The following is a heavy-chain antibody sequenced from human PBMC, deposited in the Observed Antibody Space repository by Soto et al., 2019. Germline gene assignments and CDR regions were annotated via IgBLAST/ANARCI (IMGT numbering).Heavy chain of an antibody. V-gene: IGHV3-15*07. Sequence: GGSLRLSCAASGFTFSNAWMNWVRQAPGKGLEWVGRIKSKTDGGTTDYAAPVKGRFTISRDDSKNTLYLQMNSLKTEDTAVYYCTTDLLRELLPFDYWGQGTLVTVSS. CDR2: IKSKTDGGTT. D-gene: IGHD1-26*01. J-gene: IGHJ4*02. CDR3: TTDLLRELLPFDY. CDR1: GFTFSNAW.